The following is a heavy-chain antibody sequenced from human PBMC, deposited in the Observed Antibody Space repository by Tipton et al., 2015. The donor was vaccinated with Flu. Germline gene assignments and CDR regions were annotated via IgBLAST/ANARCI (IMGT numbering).Heavy chain of an antibody. J-gene: IGHJ4*01. V-gene: IGHV4-4*07. CDR1: GGSISSYY. Sequence: TLSLTCTVSGGSISSYYWSWIRQPAGERLEWIGRIFATGTAIYNPSLRSRVTMSVDTSKNQFSLNLTSVTAADTAVYYCARLPRHYGDYPLDYWGPGIMVTVSS. CDR2: IFATGTA. CDR3: ARLPRHYGDYPLDY. D-gene: IGHD4-17*01.